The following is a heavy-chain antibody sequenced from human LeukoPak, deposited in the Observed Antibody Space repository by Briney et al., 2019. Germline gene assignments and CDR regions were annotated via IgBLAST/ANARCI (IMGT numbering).Heavy chain of an antibody. CDR3: ARERGNLRGDAFDI. D-gene: IGHD1-26*01. J-gene: IGHJ3*02. CDR1: GVSFSSYY. V-gene: IGHV4-4*07. CDR2: IFSSGNT. Sequence: SETLSLTCTVSGVSFSSYYWTWIRQPAGKGLEWIGRIFSSGNTNYNPSLESRVTMSIDTSKNQFSLKLTSVTAADAAVYYCARERGNLRGDAFDIWGQGTMVTVSS.